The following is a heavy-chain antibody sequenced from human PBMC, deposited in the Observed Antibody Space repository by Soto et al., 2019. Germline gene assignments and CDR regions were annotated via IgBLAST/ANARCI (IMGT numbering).Heavy chain of an antibody. J-gene: IGHJ4*02. CDR3: AHRPRGYRYHFDY. Sequence: QITLKESGPTLVKPTQTLTLTCTFSGFTRTTRGGGVGCIRQPPGKALEWLALIYWDDDECYSPSLNSRLTLTKDTPKNQVVLTMTNMDPVDTATSYGAHRPRGYRYHFDYWGQGTLVTVSS. D-gene: IGHD5-18*01. CDR2: IYWDDDE. CDR1: GFTRTTRGGG. V-gene: IGHV2-5*02.